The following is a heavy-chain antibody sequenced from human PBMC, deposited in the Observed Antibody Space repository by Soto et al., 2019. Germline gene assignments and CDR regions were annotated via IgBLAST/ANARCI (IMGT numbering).Heavy chain of an antibody. CDR2: IHHSGSI. J-gene: IGHJ6*02. V-gene: IGHV4-30-4*08. CDR3: AREDDGGDSLDV. D-gene: IGHD2-21*02. Sequence: SETLSLTCTVSGGSISSDYYHWTWIRQSPGKGLEWIGYIHHSGSILYNPSLKSRVTISVDTSKNQFSLHLSSVTAADTAVYFGAREDDGGDSLDVWGQGTTGTGS. CDR1: GGSISSDYYH.